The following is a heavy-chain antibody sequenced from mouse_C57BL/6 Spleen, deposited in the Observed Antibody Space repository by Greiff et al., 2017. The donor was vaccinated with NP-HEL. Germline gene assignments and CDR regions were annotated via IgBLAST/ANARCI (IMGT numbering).Heavy chain of an antibody. Sequence: EVQLQQSGPELVKPGASVKIPCKASGYTFTDYNMDWVKQSHGKSLEWIGDINPNNGGTIYNQKFKGKATLTVDKSSSTAYMALRSLTSEDTAVYYCARSNSYYYGSSSWFAYWGQGTLVTVSA. CDR3: ARSNSYYYGSSSWFAY. J-gene: IGHJ3*01. V-gene: IGHV1-18*01. CDR2: INPNNGGT. CDR1: GYTFTDYN. D-gene: IGHD1-1*01.